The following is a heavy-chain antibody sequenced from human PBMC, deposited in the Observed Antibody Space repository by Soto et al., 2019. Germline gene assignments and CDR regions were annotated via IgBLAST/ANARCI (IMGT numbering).Heavy chain of an antibody. Sequence: EVQLLESGGGLVQPGGSLRLSCAASGFTFSSYAMSWVRQAPGKGLEWVSAIRGSGGSTYYADSVKGRFTISRDNSKNTLYLQMNSLRAEDTAVYYCAKGGSSRLDAFDIWGQGTMVTVSS. CDR3: AKGGSSRLDAFDI. V-gene: IGHV3-23*01. CDR1: GFTFSSYA. CDR2: IRGSGGST. D-gene: IGHD6-13*01. J-gene: IGHJ3*02.